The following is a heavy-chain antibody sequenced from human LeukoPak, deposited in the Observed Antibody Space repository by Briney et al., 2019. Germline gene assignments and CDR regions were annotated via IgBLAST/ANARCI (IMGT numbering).Heavy chain of an antibody. V-gene: IGHV1-69*13. J-gene: IGHJ6*02. D-gene: IGHD6-19*01. Sequence: SVKVSCKASGGTFSSSAISWVRQAPGHGLEWLGGIIPIFGTANYAQKFQGRVTITADESTSTAYMELSSLRSEDTAVYYCARVMSVRAGIFYYYYYGMDVWGQGTTVTVSS. CDR2: IIPIFGTA. CDR1: GGTFSSSA. CDR3: ARVMSVRAGIFYYYYYGMDV.